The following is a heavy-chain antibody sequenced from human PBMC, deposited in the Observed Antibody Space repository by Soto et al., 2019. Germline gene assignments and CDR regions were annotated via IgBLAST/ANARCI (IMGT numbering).Heavy chain of an antibody. V-gene: IGHV3-11*06. J-gene: IGHJ5*02. CDR3: ARGQSVEAAGTWSIDGRGCDDA. D-gene: IGHD2-15*01. Sequence: ALGSTFPDYAIGWLHRPPCKGLDGVSYISSAGYYTNYAGSVKGRFTISRDNAKRSVYLQMNTLRAEDTDVFYCARGQSVEAAGTWSIDGRGCDDALGQGTLVTVYS. CDR1: GSTFPDYA. CDR2: ISSAGYYT.